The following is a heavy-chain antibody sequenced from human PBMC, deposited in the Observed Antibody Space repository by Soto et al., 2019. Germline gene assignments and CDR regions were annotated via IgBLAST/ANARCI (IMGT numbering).Heavy chain of an antibody. V-gene: IGHV1-69*13. J-gene: IGHJ4*02. D-gene: IGHD6-13*01. CDR1: GGTFSSYA. CDR3: ARDPVSTRHSSWYPHYYFDY. CDR2: IIPIFGTA. Sequence: GASVKVSCKASGGTFSSYAISWVRQAPGQGLEWMGGIIPIFGTANYAQKFQGRVTITADESTSTAYMELSSLRSEDTAVYYCARDPVSTRHSSWYPHYYFDYWGQGTLVTVSS.